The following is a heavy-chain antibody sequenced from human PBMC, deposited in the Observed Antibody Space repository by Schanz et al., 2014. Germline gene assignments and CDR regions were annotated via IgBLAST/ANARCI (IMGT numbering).Heavy chain of an antibody. CDR3: AKDPL. V-gene: IGHV3-33*06. Sequence: VQLVESGGGLVQPGGSLRLSCATSGFTFGSYAMHWVRQAPGKGLEWVAVIWSDGSKKHYADSVKGRFAISRDNSKNTLYLQMNSLRVEDTAVYYCAKDPLWGQGTMVTVSS. CDR1: GFTFGSYA. J-gene: IGHJ3*01. CDR2: IWSDGSKK.